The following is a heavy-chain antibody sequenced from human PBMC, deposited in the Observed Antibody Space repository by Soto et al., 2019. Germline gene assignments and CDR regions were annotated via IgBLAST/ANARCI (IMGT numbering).Heavy chain of an antibody. J-gene: IGHJ4*02. CDR1: GFTFSSYA. CDR3: ARAPTTVTTYDY. Sequence: QVPLVESGGGVVQPGRSLRLSCAASGFTFSSYAMHWVRQAPGKGLEWVAVISYDGSNKYYADSVKGRFTISRDNSNNALYLQMNSLRAEDTAVYYCARAPTTVTTYDYWGQGTLVTVS. CDR2: ISYDGSNK. D-gene: IGHD4-17*01. V-gene: IGHV3-30-3*01.